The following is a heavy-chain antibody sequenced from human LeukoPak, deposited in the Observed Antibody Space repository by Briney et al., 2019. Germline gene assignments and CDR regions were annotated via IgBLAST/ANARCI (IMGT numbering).Heavy chain of an antibody. Sequence: GGSLRLSCAASGFIFSSYAMRWVRQAPGKGLEWVSANSGSGGSTYYADSVKGRFTISRDNSKNTLYLQMNSLRAEDTAVYYCAKALGITIFGVVSYYFDYWGQGTLVTVSS. D-gene: IGHD3-3*01. CDR3: AKALGITIFGVVSYYFDY. CDR1: GFIFSSYA. CDR2: NSGSGGST. J-gene: IGHJ4*02. V-gene: IGHV3-23*01.